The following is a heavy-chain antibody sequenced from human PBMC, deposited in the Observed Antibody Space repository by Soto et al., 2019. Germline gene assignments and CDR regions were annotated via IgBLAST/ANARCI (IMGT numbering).Heavy chain of an antibody. Sequence: VKVSCKASGYTFTAFYMNWVRQAPGQGLEWMGWVNPNTGVAKYAQKFQGRVTMTRDTSINTAYMELSGLTSDDTAVYYCTTLRLDPWGQGTLVTVSS. J-gene: IGHJ5*02. V-gene: IGHV1-2*02. D-gene: IGHD3-9*01. CDR3: TTLRLDP. CDR1: GYTFTAFY. CDR2: VNPNTGVA.